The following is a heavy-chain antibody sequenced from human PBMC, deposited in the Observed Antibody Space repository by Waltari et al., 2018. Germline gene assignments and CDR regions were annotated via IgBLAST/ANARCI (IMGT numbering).Heavy chain of an antibody. J-gene: IGHJ5*02. CDR3: AGGFGSATTWRFDP. V-gene: IGHV4-39*07. D-gene: IGHD5-12*01. Sequence: QLQLQESGPGLVKPPETLSLTCTVSGGSISSSSYYWGWIRQPPGKGLEWVASMDYSGRTYYNRSLKSGVTMSVDTSKIQFSLELRSVTAAGTAVYYGAGGFGSATTWRFDPWGQGIVVTVSS. CDR2: MDYSGRT. CDR1: GGSISSSSYY.